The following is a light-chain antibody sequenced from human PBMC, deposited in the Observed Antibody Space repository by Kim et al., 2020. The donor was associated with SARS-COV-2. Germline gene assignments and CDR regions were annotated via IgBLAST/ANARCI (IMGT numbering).Light chain of an antibody. Sequence: EIVLTQSPATLSLSPGERATLSCRASQSVSSYLAWYQQKPGQAPRLLIYDASNRATGIPARFSGSGSGTDFTLTISSLEPEDFAVYYWQQRSNWSTFGQGTKLEI. V-gene: IGKV3-11*01. CDR3: QQRSNWST. CDR1: QSVSSY. J-gene: IGKJ2*01. CDR2: DAS.